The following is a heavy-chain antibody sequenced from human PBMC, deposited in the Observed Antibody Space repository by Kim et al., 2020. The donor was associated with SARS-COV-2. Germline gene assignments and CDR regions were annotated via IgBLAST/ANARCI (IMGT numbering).Heavy chain of an antibody. J-gene: IGHJ4*02. CDR2: ISSSSSTI. Sequence: GGSLRLSCAASGFTFSSYSMNWVRQAPGKGLEWVSYISSSSSTIYYADSVKGRFTISRDNAKNSLYLQMNSLRDEDTAVYYCARDARITIFGVVNPLTYYFDCWGQGTLVTVSS. CDR3: ARDARITIFGVVNPLTYYFDC. V-gene: IGHV3-48*02. CDR1: GFTFSSYS. D-gene: IGHD3-3*01.